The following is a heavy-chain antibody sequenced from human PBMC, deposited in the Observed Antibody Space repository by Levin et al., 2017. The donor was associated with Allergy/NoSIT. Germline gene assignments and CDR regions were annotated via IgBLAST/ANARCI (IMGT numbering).Heavy chain of an antibody. V-gene: IGHV4-34*01. J-gene: IGHJ6*04. CDR3: ARLTPMRNYYGSGNAMDV. CDR1: GGSFSGYY. CDR2: INHSGST. Sequence: SQTLSLTCAVYGGSFSGYYWSWIRQPPGKGLEWIGEINHSGSTNYNPSLKSRVTILVDTSKNQFSLKLSSVTAADTAVYYCARLTPMRNYYGSGNAMDVWGKGTTVTVSS. D-gene: IGHD3-10*01.